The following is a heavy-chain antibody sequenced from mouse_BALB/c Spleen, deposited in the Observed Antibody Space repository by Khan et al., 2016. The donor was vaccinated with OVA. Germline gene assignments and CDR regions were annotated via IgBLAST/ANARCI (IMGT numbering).Heavy chain of an antibody. CDR3: ARGDYFDY. V-gene: IGHV3-2*02. CDR2: ISYSGST. CDR1: GYSITSDYA. Sequence: VQLKESGPGLVKPSQSLSLTCTVTGYSITSDYAWNWIRQFPGNKLEWMGYISYSGSTSYNPSLKSRISITRDTSKNQFFLQFNSVTTEDTATYYCARGDYFDYWGQGTTLTVSS. J-gene: IGHJ2*01.